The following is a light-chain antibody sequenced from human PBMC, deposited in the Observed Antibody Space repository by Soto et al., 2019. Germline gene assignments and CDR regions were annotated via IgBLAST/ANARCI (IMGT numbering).Light chain of an antibody. V-gene: IGKV3-15*01. J-gene: IGKJ3*01. CDR1: QSVRSN. CDR3: QQYNNWPPLT. Sequence: EIVMTQSTATLSVSPGERATLFCRASQSVRSNLAWYQQKPGQAPRLLIYGASTRATGIPARFSGSGSETEFTLTISSLQSEDFAVDYCQQYNNWPPLTFGPGTKVDIK. CDR2: GAS.